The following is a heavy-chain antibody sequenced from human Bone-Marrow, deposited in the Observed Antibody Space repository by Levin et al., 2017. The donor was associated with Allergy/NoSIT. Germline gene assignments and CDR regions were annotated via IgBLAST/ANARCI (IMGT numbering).Heavy chain of an antibody. V-gene: IGHV3-64*01. J-gene: IGHJ4*02. CDR3: ARDMGGGTYNPPLGY. CDR2: ISSNGGST. CDR1: RFTFSAYG. D-gene: IGHD1-14*01. Sequence: GESLKISCAASRFTFSAYGMHWVRQAPGKGLEYVSGISSNGGSTDHANSVKGRFTISRDNSKKMLYLQMGSLRPEDMAVYYCARDMGGGTYNPPLGYWGQGTLVTVSS.